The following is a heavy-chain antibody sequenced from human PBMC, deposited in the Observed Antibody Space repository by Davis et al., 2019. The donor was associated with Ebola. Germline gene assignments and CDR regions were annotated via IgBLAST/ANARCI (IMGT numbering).Heavy chain of an antibody. D-gene: IGHD1-14*01. CDR2: IKQDGSEK. V-gene: IGHV3-7*01. Sequence: GESLKIYCAAFGFNLSSYWMSCVSKAPGKRLEWVANIKQDGSEKYYVDSVKGRFTISRDNAKNSLYLQMNSLRAEDTAVYYCARARALTWALFDYWGQGTLVTVSS. CDR3: ARARALTWALFDY. CDR1: GFNLSSYW. J-gene: IGHJ4*02.